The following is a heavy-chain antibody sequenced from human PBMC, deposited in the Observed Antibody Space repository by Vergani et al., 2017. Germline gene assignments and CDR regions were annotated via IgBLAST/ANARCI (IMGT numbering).Heavy chain of an antibody. Sequence: QVLLVQSGAEVKKPGASVRVSCKTSGYTFTNIYIHWVRQAPGQGLEWMGIINPSGGSTTYAQQFQGRLTMTRDTSTSTVYMDRSNLRSEDTAVYYAARPHGDILPPVPWRLNYWGQETLVIVAS. J-gene: IGHJ4*02. CDR1: GYTFTNIY. CDR2: INPSGGST. CDR3: ARPHGDILPPVPWRLNY. V-gene: IGHV1-46*03.